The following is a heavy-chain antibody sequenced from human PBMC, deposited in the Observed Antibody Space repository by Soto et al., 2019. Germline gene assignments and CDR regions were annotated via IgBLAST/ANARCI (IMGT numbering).Heavy chain of an antibody. CDR3: AKSFRSLGYSDGMDV. CDR2: ISGSGGST. Sequence: EVQLLESGGGLVQPGGSLRLSCAASGFTFSSYAMSWVRQAPGQGLEWVSAISGSGGSTYYSDSVKGRFTISRDNSKSTRYLQMNSVSAEDTAVYYCAKSFRSLGYSDGMDVWGQGTTVTVSS. J-gene: IGHJ6*02. D-gene: IGHD7-27*01. V-gene: IGHV3-23*01. CDR1: GFTFSSYA.